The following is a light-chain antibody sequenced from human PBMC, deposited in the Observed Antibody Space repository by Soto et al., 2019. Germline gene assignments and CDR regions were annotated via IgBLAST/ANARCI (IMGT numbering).Light chain of an antibody. V-gene: IGLV2-8*01. Sequence: QSALTQPPSASGSPGQSVAISCTGTSSDVGGYDYVSWLQQNPGKAPKLMIYDVTKRPSGVPDRFSGSKSGNTASLTVSGLQAEDEAYYYCASYGGYYVVFGGGTKLTVL. CDR2: DVT. J-gene: IGLJ2*01. CDR3: ASYGGYYVV. CDR1: SSDVGGYDY.